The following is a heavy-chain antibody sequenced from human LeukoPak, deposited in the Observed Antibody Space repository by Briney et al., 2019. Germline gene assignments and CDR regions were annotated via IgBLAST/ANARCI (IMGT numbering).Heavy chain of an antibody. D-gene: IGHD3-10*01. CDR1: GGSLSGRS. V-gene: IGHV4-59*11. CDR3: ARGSGWYDP. Sequence: SETLSLTCTVSGGSLSGRSWSWIRQPPGKGLECIGYFHVSGTTNYNPSLQSRVTISVDMSKNQFSLRLSSVTAADTAVYFCARGSGWYDPWGQGTLVTVSS. CDR2: FHVSGTT. J-gene: IGHJ5*02.